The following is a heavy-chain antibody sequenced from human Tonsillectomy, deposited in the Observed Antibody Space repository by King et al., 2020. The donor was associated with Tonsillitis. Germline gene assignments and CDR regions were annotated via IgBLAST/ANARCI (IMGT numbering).Heavy chain of an antibody. V-gene: IGHV5-51*03. CDR3: ATSDTGTLDF. D-gene: IGHD7-27*01. Sequence: QLVQSGAEVKKPGESLKISCKASGYTFTKYWIAWVRQMPGKGLAWMGSIYPCDADTRDSPSFQGQVTISADKSIRTAYLQWSSLKASDTATYYCATSDTGTLDFWGQGTVVTVSS. J-gene: IGHJ4*02. CDR1: GYTFTKYW. CDR2: IYPCDADT.